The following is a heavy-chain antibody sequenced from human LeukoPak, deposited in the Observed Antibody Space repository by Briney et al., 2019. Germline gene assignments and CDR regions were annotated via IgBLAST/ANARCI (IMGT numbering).Heavy chain of an antibody. D-gene: IGHD5-12*01. CDR1: GGTFSSYA. J-gene: IGHJ5*02. CDR3: ARDGYSGRFDP. V-gene: IGHV1-69*06. Sequence: SVKVSCKASGGTFSSYAISWVRQAPGQGLEWMGGIIPIFGTANYAQKFQGRVTITADKSTSTAYMELSRLRSDDTAVYYCARDGYSGRFDPWGQGTLVTVSS. CDR2: IIPIFGTA.